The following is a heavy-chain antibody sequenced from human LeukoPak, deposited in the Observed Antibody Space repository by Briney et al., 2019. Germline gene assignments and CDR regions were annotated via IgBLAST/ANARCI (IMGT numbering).Heavy chain of an antibody. CDR1: GYTFTGYY. CDR2: INPNSGGT. D-gene: IGHD5-18*01. V-gene: IGHV1-2*02. CDR3: ARGGYSYGLSHWFDP. J-gene: IGHJ5*02. Sequence: GASVKVSCKASGYTFTGYYMHWVRQAPGQGLEWMGWINPNSGGTNYAQKFQGRVTMTRDTSISTAYMELSRLRSDDTAVYYCARGGYSYGLSHWFDPWGQGTLVTVSS.